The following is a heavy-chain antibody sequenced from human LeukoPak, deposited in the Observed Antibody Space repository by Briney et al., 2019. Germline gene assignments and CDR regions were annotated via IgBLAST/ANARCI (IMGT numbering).Heavy chain of an antibody. J-gene: IGHJ4*02. V-gene: IGHV5-51*01. CDR2: IYPGDSDT. D-gene: IGHD3-22*01. CDR3: ARHGLDDGYYDSSGYPN. Sequence: GESLKISCKGSGYSFTSYWIGWVRQMPGKGLEWMGIIYPGDSDTRYSPSFQGQVTISADQSISTAYLQWSSLKASDTAMYYCARHGLDDGYYDSSGYPNWGQGTLVTVSS. CDR1: GYSFTSYW.